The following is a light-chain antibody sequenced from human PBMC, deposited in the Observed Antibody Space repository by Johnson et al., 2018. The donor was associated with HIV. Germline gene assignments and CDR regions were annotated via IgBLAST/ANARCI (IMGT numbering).Light chain of an antibody. Sequence: QSVLTQPPSVSAAPGQKVTISCSGSNSDIGNNYVSWYQQLPGTAPKLLIYDNNKRPSGIPDRFSGSKSGTSATLGITGLQTGDEADYYCGRWDDSLSTYVFGTGTKVTVL. CDR2: DNN. CDR1: NSDIGNNY. J-gene: IGLJ1*01. V-gene: IGLV1-51*01. CDR3: GRWDDSLSTYV.